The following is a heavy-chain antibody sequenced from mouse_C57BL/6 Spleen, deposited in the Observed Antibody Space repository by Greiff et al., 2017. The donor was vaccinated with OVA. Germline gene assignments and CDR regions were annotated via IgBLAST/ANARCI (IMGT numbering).Heavy chain of an antibody. V-gene: IGHV1-76*01. CDR2: IYPGSGNT. CDR1: GYTFTDYY. D-gene: IGHD2-5*01. J-gene: IGHJ1*03. Sequence: VKLVESGAELVRPGASVKLSCKASGYTFTDYYINWVKQRPGQGLEWIARIYPGSGNTYYNEKFKGKATLTAEKSSSTAYMQLSSLTSEDSAVYFCARGAYYSNYGYFDVWGTGTTVTVSS. CDR3: ARGAYYSNYGYFDV.